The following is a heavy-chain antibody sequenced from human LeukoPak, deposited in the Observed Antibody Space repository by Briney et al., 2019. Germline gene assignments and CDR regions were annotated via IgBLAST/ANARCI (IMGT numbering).Heavy chain of an antibody. CDR3: ARDIPIQWELLRHYYYGMDV. Sequence: ASVKVSCKASGYTFTSYYMHWVRQAPGQGLEWMGIINPSGGSTSYAQKFQGRVTMTRDTSTSTVYMELSSLRSEDTAVYYCARDIPIQWELLRHYYYGMDVWGQGTTVTVSS. V-gene: IGHV1-46*01. J-gene: IGHJ6*02. D-gene: IGHD1-26*01. CDR1: GYTFTSYY. CDR2: INPSGGST.